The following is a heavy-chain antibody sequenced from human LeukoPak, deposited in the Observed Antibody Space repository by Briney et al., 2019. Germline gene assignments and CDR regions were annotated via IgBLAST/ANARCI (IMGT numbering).Heavy chain of an antibody. Sequence: GASVKVSCKASGYTFTSYGISWVRQAPGQGLEWMGWISAYNGNTNYAQKLQGRVTMTTDTSTSTAYMELRSLRSDDTAVYYCVRTYYDFWSGSQPYMDVWGKGTTVTVSS. J-gene: IGHJ6*03. CDR3: VRTYYDFWSGSQPYMDV. V-gene: IGHV1-18*01. CDR1: GYTFTSYG. D-gene: IGHD3-3*01. CDR2: ISAYNGNT.